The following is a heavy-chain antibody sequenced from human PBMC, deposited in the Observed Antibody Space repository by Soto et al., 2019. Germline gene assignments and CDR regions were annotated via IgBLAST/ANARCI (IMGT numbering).Heavy chain of an antibody. Sequence: QVQLQESGPGLVKPSETLSLTCTVSGGSISSYYWSWIRQPPGKGLEWIGYIYYSGSTTYNPSLNSRVTISVDTSKNQFSLKLSSVTAADTAVYYCARQIKLLGWFDPWGQGTLVTVSS. CDR3: ARQIKLLGWFDP. CDR2: IYYSGST. V-gene: IGHV4-59*08. J-gene: IGHJ5*02. CDR1: GGSISSYY. D-gene: IGHD2-15*01.